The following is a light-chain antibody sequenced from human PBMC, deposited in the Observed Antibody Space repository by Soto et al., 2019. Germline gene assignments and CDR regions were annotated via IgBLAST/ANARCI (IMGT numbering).Light chain of an antibody. V-gene: IGLV2-8*01. J-gene: IGLJ2*01. CDR3: SSYAGNKNV. CDR2: EVN. Sequence: QSALTQPPSASGSPGQSVTISCTGTSSDVGGYNYVSWYQHHPGTAPKLLIYEVNNRPPGVPDPFSGSKSGNTASLTVSGLQAEDEADYYCSSYAGNKNVFGGGTKLTVL. CDR1: SSDVGGYNY.